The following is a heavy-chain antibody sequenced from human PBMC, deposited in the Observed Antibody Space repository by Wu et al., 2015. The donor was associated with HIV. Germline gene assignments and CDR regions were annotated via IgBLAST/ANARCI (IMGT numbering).Heavy chain of an antibody. Sequence: QVQLVQSGAEVKKPGSSVKVSCKASGGTFSSYAISWVRQAPGQGLEWMGGIIPIFGTANYAQKFQGRVTITADESTSTAYMELSSLRSEDTAVYYCARGKEATPPWYYYMDVWGKGTTVTVSS. CDR1: GGTFSSYA. CDR2: IIPIFGTA. CDR3: ARGKEATPPWYYYMDV. V-gene: IGHV1-69*12. J-gene: IGHJ6*03. D-gene: IGHD5-12*01.